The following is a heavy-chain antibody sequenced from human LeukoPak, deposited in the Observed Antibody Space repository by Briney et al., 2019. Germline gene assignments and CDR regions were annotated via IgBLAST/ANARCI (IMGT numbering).Heavy chain of an antibody. CDR3: ARDLLDGGLDY. J-gene: IGHJ4*02. CDR1: GYTFTSYA. Sequence: SVKVSCKASGYTFTSYAMNWVRQAPGQGLEWMGGIIPIFGTANYAQKFQGRVTITADESTSTAYMELSSLRSEDTAVYYCARDLLDGGLDYWGQGTLVTVSS. D-gene: IGHD5-24*01. CDR2: IIPIFGTA. V-gene: IGHV1-69*13.